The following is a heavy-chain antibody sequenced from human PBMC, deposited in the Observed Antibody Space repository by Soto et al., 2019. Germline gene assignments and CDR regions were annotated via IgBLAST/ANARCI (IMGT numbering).Heavy chain of an antibody. V-gene: IGHV1-24*01. CDR3: ATILIVVVTERAFDI. CDR1: GYTLTELS. J-gene: IGHJ3*02. D-gene: IGHD3-22*01. CDR2: FDPEDGET. Sequence: ASVKVSCKVSGYTLTELSMHWVRQAPGKGLEWMGGFDPEDGETIYAQKFQGGVTMTEDTSTDTAYMELSSLRSEDTAVYYCATILIVVVTERAFDIWGQGTMVTVSS.